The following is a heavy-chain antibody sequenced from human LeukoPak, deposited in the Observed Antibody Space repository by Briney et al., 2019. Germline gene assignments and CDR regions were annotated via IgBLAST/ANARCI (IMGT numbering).Heavy chain of an antibody. CDR3: ARRHGSGRPIPAGSDY. Sequence: KTGESLKISCEASGYSFTSYWIAWVRQMPGRGLEWMGIIYPGDSDTRYSPSFQGQVTMSVDKSISTAYLQWSSLKASDTAMYYCARRHGSGRPIPAGSDYWGQGTLVTVSS. CDR1: GYSFTSYW. D-gene: IGHD3-10*01. V-gene: IGHV5-51*01. CDR2: IYPGDSDT. J-gene: IGHJ4*02.